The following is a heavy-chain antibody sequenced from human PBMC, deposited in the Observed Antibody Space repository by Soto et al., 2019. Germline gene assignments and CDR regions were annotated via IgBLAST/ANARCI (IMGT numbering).Heavy chain of an antibody. Sequence: QVQLVQSGAEVKKPGASVKVSCKVSGYTLTELSMHWVRQAPGKGLEWMGGFDPEDGETIYAQKFQGRVTMTEDTSTDTAYMELSSLRSEDTAVYYCAMRPIVGATGAEYFQHWGQGTLVTVSS. CDR2: FDPEDGET. D-gene: IGHD1-26*01. CDR3: AMRPIVGATGAEYFQH. CDR1: GYTLTELS. V-gene: IGHV1-24*01. J-gene: IGHJ1*01.